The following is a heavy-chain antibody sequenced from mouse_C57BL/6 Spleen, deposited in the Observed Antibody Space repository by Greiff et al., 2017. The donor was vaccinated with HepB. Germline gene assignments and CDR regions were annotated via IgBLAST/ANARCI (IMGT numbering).Heavy chain of an antibody. V-gene: IGHV1-42*01. D-gene: IGHD2-4*01. Sequence: DVQLQESGPELVKPGASVKISCKASGYSFTGYYMNWVKQSPEKSLEWIGEINPSTGGTTYNQKFKAKATLTVDKSSSTAYMQLKSLTSEDSAVYYCARAGDYDYDGLDWFAYWGQGTLVTVSA. CDR3: ARAGDYDYDGLDWFAY. CDR1: GYSFTGYY. J-gene: IGHJ3*01. CDR2: INPSTGGT.